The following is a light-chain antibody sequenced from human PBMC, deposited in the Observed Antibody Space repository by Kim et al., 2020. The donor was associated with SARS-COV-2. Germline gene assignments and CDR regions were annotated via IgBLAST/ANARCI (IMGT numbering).Light chain of an antibody. Sequence: SPGERATLPGRASQSVSSYLAWYQQKPGKAPRLLIYDASNRATGIPARFSGSGSGTDFTLTISSLEPEDCAVYYCQQRSNWPPMYTFGQGTKLEI. CDR3: QQRSNWPPMYT. J-gene: IGKJ2*01. CDR2: DAS. V-gene: IGKV3-11*01. CDR1: QSVSSY.